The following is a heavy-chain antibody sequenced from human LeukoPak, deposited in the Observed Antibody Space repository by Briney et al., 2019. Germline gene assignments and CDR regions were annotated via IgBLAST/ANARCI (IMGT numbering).Heavy chain of an antibody. CDR2: IKHDGSEK. D-gene: IGHD3-9*01. CDR1: GFTFSTYW. Sequence: GGSLRLSCAASGFTFSTYWMSWVRQAPGKGLQWVANIKHDGSEKYYVDSVMGRFTISRDNAKNSLYLQMNSLRAEDTALYYCARGGDILTGYHPPFDYWGQGTLVTVSS. J-gene: IGHJ4*02. V-gene: IGHV3-7*03. CDR3: ARGGDILTGYHPPFDY.